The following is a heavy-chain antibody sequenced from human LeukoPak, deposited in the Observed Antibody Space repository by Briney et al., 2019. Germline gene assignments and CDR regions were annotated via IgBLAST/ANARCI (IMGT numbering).Heavy chain of an antibody. CDR3: ARDGTAGAGAVGMAV. J-gene: IGHJ6*04. D-gene: IGHD6-13*01. Sequence: SQNLSLTCVISGDSVSNNIAAWHWTRHSPSRGLEWLGRTYYRSKRYNDYAVSVESRITINPDTSKNQFSLQLNSVTPEDTAVYYCARDGTAGAGAVGMAVWGKGTTVTVSS. CDR1: GDSVSNNIAA. V-gene: IGHV6-1*01. CDR2: TYYRSKRYN.